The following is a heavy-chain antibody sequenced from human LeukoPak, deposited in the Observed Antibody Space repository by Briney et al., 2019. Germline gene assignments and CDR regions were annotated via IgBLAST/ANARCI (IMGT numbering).Heavy chain of an antibody. CDR1: GFTFSNYW. V-gene: IGHV3-7*01. J-gene: IGHJ5*02. Sequence: PGGSLRLSCAASGFTFSNYWMGWVRQAPGKGLEWVANIKQDGSEKYFVDSVKGRFTISRDNAKNSLYLQMNSLRAEDTAVYYCAVYGSGFNRWGHGTLVTVSS. CDR2: IKQDGSEK. CDR3: AVYGSGFNR. D-gene: IGHD3-10*01.